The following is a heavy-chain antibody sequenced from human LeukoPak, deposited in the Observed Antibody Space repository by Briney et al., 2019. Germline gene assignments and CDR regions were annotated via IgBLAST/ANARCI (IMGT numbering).Heavy chain of an antibody. D-gene: IGHD1-26*01. CDR1: GGSISSGSHY. CDR2: IYSSGNT. CDR3: AGEVGRSWFDP. Sequence: PSETLSLACAVSGGSISSGSHYWSCIRQLAGKGLEWIGRIYSSGNTNYNPSLQGRVTISLDTSKNQFSLKLSSVTAADTSVYYCAGEVGRSWFDPWGLGTLVTVSS. J-gene: IGHJ5*02. V-gene: IGHV4-61*02.